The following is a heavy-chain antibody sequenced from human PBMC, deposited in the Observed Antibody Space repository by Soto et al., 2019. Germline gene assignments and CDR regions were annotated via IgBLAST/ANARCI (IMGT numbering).Heavy chain of an antibody. CDR2: VDYSGTA. Sequence: SETLSLTCTASGGSISNFYWSWIRQPPGKGLEWIGYVDYSGTANYNPSLKSRVPMSVDTSKNQLSLKVTSVTAADTAMYYCARADTAMTTPFDYWGQGTLVTVSS. V-gene: IGHV4-59*12. D-gene: IGHD5-18*01. CDR1: GGSISNFY. CDR3: ARADTAMTTPFDY. J-gene: IGHJ4*02.